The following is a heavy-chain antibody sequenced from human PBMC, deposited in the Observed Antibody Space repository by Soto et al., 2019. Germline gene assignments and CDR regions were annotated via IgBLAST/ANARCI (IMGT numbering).Heavy chain of an antibody. CDR2: INYNRNT. Sequence: PSETLSLTCTVSGGSISSGGYYWSWIRQHPGKGLEWIGEINYNRNTNYNPSLKSRVTISVDTSKTQFSLKLSSVTAADTAIYFCARGDTNPYYYYGMDVWGQGTTVTVSS. CDR3: ARGDTNPYYYYGMDV. CDR1: GGSISSGGYY. J-gene: IGHJ6*02. V-gene: IGHV4-31*03. D-gene: IGHD1-26*01.